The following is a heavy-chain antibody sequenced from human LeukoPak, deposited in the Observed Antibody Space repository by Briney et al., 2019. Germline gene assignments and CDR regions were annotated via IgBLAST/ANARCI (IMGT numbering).Heavy chain of an antibody. CDR1: GNSFGDYY. CDR3: ARVRYCGGDCYPYYFDY. D-gene: IGHD2-21*02. J-gene: IGHJ4*02. V-gene: IGHV4-4*07. CDR2: IHTSGST. Sequence: SETLSLTCTVSGNSFGDYYWSWIRQPAGKGLEWIGRIHTSGSTTYNPSLKSRVTMSVDTSKSQFSLNLMSVTAADTAVYYCARVRYCGGDCYPYYFDYWGQGTLVTVSS.